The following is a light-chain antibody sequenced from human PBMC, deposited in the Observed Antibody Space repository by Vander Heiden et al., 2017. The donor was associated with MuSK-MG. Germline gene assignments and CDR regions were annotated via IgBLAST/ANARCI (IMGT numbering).Light chain of an antibody. V-gene: IGKV1-39*01. CDR2: AAS. J-gene: IGKJ4*01. Sequence: DIQMTQSPSSLSASVGDRVTITCRASQSISSYLNWYQQKPGKAPNLLIYAASSLQSRVPSRCSGRGSLTHFTLIISRLQPEDIATYYTQQSDTTPYTFGGGTKVEIK. CDR3: QQSDTTPYT. CDR1: QSISSY.